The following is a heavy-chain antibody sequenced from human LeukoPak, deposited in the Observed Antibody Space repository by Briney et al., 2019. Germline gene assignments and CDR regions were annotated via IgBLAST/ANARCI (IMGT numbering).Heavy chain of an antibody. D-gene: IGHD6-6*01. Sequence: SETLSLTCTVSGESISSYYWSWIRQPPGKGLEWIGYISNSGSTNYNSSLKSRVTISVDTSKNQFSLKLSSVTAADTAVYYCARGEAARPPYNWFDRWGQGTLVTVSS. CDR3: ARGEAARPPYNWFDR. J-gene: IGHJ5*02. CDR1: GESISSYY. V-gene: IGHV4-59*12. CDR2: ISNSGST.